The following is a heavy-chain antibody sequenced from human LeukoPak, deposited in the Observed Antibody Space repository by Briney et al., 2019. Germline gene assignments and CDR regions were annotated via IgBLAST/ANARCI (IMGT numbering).Heavy chain of an antibody. D-gene: IGHD2-21*02. CDR2: IRGSGGST. V-gene: IGHV3-23*01. J-gene: IGHJ3*02. Sequence: PGGSLRLCCGASGFTFSCYAMSWVRQAPGKVVEWVSAIRGSGGSTYYADSVKGRFTISRDNSKNTLYLQMNSLRAEDTAVYYCAEDPPYIVVVTVPDAFDIWGQGTMVTVSS. CDR1: GFTFSCYA. CDR3: AEDPPYIVVVTVPDAFDI.